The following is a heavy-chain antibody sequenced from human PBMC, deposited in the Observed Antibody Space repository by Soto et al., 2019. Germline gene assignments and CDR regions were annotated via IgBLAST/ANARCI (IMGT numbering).Heavy chain of an antibody. V-gene: IGHV4-31*03. D-gene: IGHD2-2*02. CDR2: IYYNGSS. CDR1: GGSISTSGYY. Sequence: PSETLSLTCTVSGGSISTSGYYWSWIRQHPGEGLEWIGDIYYNGSSNSNPSLKSRVTVSIDTSKNQFSLKLGSVTAADTAVYYCVRISIPPFNLGMDVWGKGTTVTVSS. J-gene: IGHJ6*03. CDR3: VRISIPPFNLGMDV.